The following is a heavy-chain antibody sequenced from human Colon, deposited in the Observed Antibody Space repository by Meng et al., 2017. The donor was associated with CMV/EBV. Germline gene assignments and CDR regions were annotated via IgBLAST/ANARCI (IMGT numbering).Heavy chain of an antibody. CDR3: TRGPY. CDR1: GFTFSSYA. CDR2: IHPDGDQQ. J-gene: IGHJ4*02. V-gene: IGHV3-7*02. Sequence: SRGGLVHPGVSLRFSCAADGFTFSSYAMNRVRQAPGKGLEWVAYIHPDGDQQSHVASVEGRFTIYRDNAKNSLYLQMESLSAEDTAVYYGTRGPYWGQGTLVTASS.